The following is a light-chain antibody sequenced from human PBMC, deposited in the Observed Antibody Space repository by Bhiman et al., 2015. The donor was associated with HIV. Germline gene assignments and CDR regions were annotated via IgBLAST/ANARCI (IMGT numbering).Light chain of an antibody. V-gene: IGLV1-40*01. CDR3: QSYDISLSRYV. J-gene: IGLJ1*01. CDR1: SSNIGAGYD. CDR2: GNT. Sequence: QSVLTQPPSVSGAPGQRVTISCTGISSNIGAGYDVHWYQQLPGTAPKLLIYGNTNRPSGVPDRFSGSKSGTSASLAITGLQAEDEADYYCQSYDISLSRYVFGTGSKVTVL.